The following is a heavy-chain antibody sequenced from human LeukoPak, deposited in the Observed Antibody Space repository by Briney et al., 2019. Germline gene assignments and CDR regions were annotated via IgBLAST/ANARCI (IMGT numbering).Heavy chain of an antibody. V-gene: IGHV1-46*01. J-gene: IGHJ5*02. CDR2: INPSGGST. CDR1: GYTFTSYY. CDR3: ARDRQQPGDWFDP. D-gene: IGHD6-13*01. Sequence: ASVKVSCEASGYTFTSYYMHWVRQAPGQGLEWMGIINPSGGSTSYAQKFQGRVTMTRDTSTSTVYMELSSLRSEDTAVYYCARDRQQPGDWFDPWGQGTLVTVSS.